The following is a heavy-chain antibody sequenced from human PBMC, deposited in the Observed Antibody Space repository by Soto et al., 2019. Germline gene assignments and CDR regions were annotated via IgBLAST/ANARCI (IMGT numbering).Heavy chain of an antibody. V-gene: IGHV3-74*01. CDR2: IASDGSST. CDR1: GFTFSYYW. J-gene: IGHJ4*02. D-gene: IGHD6-6*01. Sequence: PGGSLRLSCAASGFTFSYYWMHWVRQAPGKGLVWVSRIASDGSSTSYADSVKGRFTISRDNAKNTLYLQMNSLRAEDTAVYYCARAVGAARPDYWGQGTLVTVS. CDR3: ARAVGAARPDY.